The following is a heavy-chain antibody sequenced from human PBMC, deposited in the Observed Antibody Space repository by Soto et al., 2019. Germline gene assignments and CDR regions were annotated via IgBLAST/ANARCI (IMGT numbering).Heavy chain of an antibody. CDR2: ISWNSGSI. V-gene: IGHV3-9*01. CDR3: AKDGGNERRAVAGTGEFDY. J-gene: IGHJ4*02. D-gene: IGHD6-19*01. CDR1: GFTFDDYA. Sequence: EVQLVESGGGLVQPGRSLRLSCAASGFTFDDYAMHWVRQAPGKGLEWVSGISWNSGSIGYADSVKGRFTISRDNAKNSLYLQMNSLRAEDTALYYCAKDGGNERRAVAGTGEFDYWGQGTLVTVSS.